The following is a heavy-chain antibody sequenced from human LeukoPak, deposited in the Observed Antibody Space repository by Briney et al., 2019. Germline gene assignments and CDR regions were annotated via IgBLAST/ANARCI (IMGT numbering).Heavy chain of an antibody. CDR2: ISSSSSYI. CDR3: ARAEWHGFDP. J-gene: IGHJ5*02. Sequence: GGSLRLSCAASGFTFSSYSMNWVRQAPGKGLEWVSSISSSSSYIYYADSVKGRFTISRDNAKNSLYLQMNSLRAEDTAVHYCARAEWHGFDPWGQGTLVTVSS. CDR1: GFTFSSYS. D-gene: IGHD3-3*01. V-gene: IGHV3-21*01.